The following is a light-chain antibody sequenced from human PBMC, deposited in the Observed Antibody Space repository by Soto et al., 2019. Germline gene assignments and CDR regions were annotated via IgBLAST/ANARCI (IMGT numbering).Light chain of an antibody. CDR2: DAS. CDR3: LLYWKSRRT. CDR1: QSVSSGH. V-gene: IGKV3-20*01. J-gene: IGKJ1*01. Sequence: DIVLTQSPGTLSLSPGERATLPCRASQSVSSGHLSWYQQRPGQAPRLLIYDASTRASGIPDRFSGSGSGTDLTLTISRLEPEDFAVYYCLLYWKSRRTFGQGTNVEI.